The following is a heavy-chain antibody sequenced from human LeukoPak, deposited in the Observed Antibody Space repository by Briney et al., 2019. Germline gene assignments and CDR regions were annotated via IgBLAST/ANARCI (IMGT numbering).Heavy chain of an antibody. CDR1: GFTFSSYS. D-gene: IGHD1-26*01. CDR3: ARAYSGRYGLGYYYMDV. V-gene: IGHV3-21*01. Sequence: GGSLRLSCAGSGFTFSSYSMNWVRQAPGEGLEWVSSISSSSSYIYYADSVKGRFTTSRYNAKNSLYLQMNRLRADDTAVYYCARAYSGRYGLGYYYMDVWGKGTTVTISS. CDR2: ISSSSSYI. J-gene: IGHJ6*03.